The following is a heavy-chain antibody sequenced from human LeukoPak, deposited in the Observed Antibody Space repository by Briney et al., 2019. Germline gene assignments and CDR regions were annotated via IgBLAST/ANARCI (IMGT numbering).Heavy chain of an antibody. V-gene: IGHV3-74*01. Sequence: GGSLRLSCAASRFTFSTYWMHWVRQAPGKGLVWVSRINSDGSSTGYADSVKGRFTISRDNAKNTLYLQMNSLRAEDTALYYCAREYYSYHMDGWGKGTTVTVSS. J-gene: IGHJ6*03. CDR1: RFTFSTYW. CDR3: AREYYSYHMDG. CDR2: INSDGSST.